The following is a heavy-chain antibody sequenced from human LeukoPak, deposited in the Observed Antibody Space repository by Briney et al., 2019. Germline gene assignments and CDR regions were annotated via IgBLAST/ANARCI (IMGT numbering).Heavy chain of an antibody. CDR2: LTPSSGDT. CDR1: GYTFTSNY. V-gene: IGHV1-2*06. J-gene: IGHJ4*02. CDR3: ARASPVRAGDY. Sequence: ASVKVSCKASGYTFTSNYIHWVRQAPGQGLEWMGRLTPSSGDTNFAQKFQGRVTMTRDTSISTAYMELSRLTSDDTAVYYCARASPVRAGDYWGQGTLVTVSA. D-gene: IGHD6-19*01.